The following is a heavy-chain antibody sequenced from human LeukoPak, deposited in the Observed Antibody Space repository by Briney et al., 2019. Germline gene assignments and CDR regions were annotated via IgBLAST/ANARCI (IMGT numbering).Heavy chain of an antibody. J-gene: IGHJ4*02. D-gene: IGHD5-12*01. CDR1: GFTFSSYA. CDR2: ISYDGSNK. V-gene: IGHV3-30-3*01. Sequence: PGGSLRLSCAASGFTFSSYAMHWVRQAPGKGLEWVAVISYDGSNKYYADSVKGRFTISRDNSKNTLCLQMNSLRAEHTAVYNCAKDRGSGRGLGAYDGYYFDYWGQGTLVTVSS. CDR3: AKDRGSGRGLGAYDGYYFDY.